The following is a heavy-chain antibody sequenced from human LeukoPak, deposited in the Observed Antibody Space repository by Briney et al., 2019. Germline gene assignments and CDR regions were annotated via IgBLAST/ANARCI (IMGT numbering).Heavy chain of an antibody. CDR3: ARDQGCSGGSCYSNWFDP. Sequence: PSETLSLTCTVSGGSISSYYWNWIRQPPGKGLEWSGNIDYSGSTNYDPSLKSRVTISVDTSKNQFSLKLSSVTAADTAVYYCARDQGCSGGSCYSNWFDPWGQGTLVTVSS. J-gene: IGHJ5*02. CDR1: GGSISSYY. CDR2: IDYSGST. D-gene: IGHD2-15*01. V-gene: IGHV4-59*01.